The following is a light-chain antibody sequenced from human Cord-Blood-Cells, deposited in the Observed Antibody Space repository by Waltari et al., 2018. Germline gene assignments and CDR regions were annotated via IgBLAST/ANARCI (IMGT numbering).Light chain of an antibody. CDR1: SSDVVSYNL. J-gene: IGLJ2*01. Sequence: QSALTQPASVSGSPGQSIPISCTGTSSDVVSYNLVSWYHRHAGKAPKLMMYEGSKRPSGVSNRFSGSKSGNTASLTISGLQAEDEADYYCCSYAGSSTVVFGGGTKLTVL. CDR3: CSYAGSSTVV. CDR2: EGS. V-gene: IGLV2-23*01.